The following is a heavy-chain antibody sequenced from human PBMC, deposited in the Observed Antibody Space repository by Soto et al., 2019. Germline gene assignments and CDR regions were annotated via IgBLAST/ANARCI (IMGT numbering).Heavy chain of an antibody. D-gene: IGHD3-3*01. J-gene: IGHJ6*02. V-gene: IGHV3-30-3*01. CDR3: ARDGWSGYYQDYYYYYGMDV. Sequence: GGSLRLSCAASGFTFSSYAMHWVRQAPGKGLEWVAVISYDGSNKYYADSVKGRFTISRDNSKNTLYLQMNSLRAEDTAVYYCARDGWSGYYQDYYYYYGMDVWDQGTTVTVSS. CDR1: GFTFSSYA. CDR2: ISYDGSNK.